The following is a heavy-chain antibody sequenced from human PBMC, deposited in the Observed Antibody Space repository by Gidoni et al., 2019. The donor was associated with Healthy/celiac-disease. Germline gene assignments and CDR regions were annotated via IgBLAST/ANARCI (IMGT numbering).Heavy chain of an antibody. D-gene: IGHD6-13*01. V-gene: IGHV3-21*01. Sequence: EVQLVESGGGLVKPGGSLSLACPSSGFTFRSYSMNWVRQAPGKGLEWVSSISSSSSYIYYADSVKGRFTISRDNAKNSLYLQMNSLRAEDTAVYYCARSFYSSSWDFDYWGQGTLVTVSS. J-gene: IGHJ4*02. CDR2: ISSSSSYI. CDR3: ARSFYSSSWDFDY. CDR1: GFTFRSYS.